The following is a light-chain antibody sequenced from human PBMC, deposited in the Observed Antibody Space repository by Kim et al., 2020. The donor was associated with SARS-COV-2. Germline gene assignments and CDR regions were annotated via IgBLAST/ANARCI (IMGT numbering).Light chain of an antibody. CDR3: QTWGTGIRV. V-gene: IGLV4-69*01. Sequence: AAVKLTCTLSSGHSSYAIAGHQQQPEKGPRYLMKLNSDGSHSKGDGIPDRFSGSSSGAGRYLTISSLQSEDEADYYCQTWGTGIRVFGGGTQLTVL. CDR2: LNSDGSH. CDR1: SGHSSYA. J-gene: IGLJ3*02.